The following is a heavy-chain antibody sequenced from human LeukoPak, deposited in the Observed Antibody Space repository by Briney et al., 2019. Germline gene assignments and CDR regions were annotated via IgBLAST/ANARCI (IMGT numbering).Heavy chain of an antibody. J-gene: IGHJ6*03. CDR1: GFTFDNYG. D-gene: IGHD3-10*01. CDR3: ARDSLVRGVYYYMDV. CDR2: IHWNGGRT. V-gene: IGHV3-20*04. Sequence: PGGSLRLSCAASGFTFDNYGINWVRQAPGKGLEWVSRIHWNGGRTGYADSVKGRFTISRDNAKNSLYLQMNSLRAEDTAVYYCARDSLVRGVYYYMDVWGKGTTVTVSS.